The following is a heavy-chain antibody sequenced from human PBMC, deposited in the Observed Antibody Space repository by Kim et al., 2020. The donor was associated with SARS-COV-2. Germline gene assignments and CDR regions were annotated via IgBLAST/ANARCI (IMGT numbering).Heavy chain of an antibody. D-gene: IGHD4-17*01. Sequence: YNPSLKTRVTMYVGTSENQFSLKLSSVTAADTAVYYCARERLLDYGSFDYWGQGTLVTVSS. V-gene: IGHV4-4*07. J-gene: IGHJ4*02. CDR3: ARERLLDYGSFDY.